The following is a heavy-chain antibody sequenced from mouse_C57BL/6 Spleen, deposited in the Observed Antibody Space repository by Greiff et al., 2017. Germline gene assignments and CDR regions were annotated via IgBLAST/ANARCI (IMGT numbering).Heavy chain of an antibody. CDR1: GYTFTSYW. CDR3: ARGGGLRQRGDY. D-gene: IGHD2-4*01. Sequence: VQLQQPGAELVKPGASVKLSCKASGYTFTSYWMHWVKQRPGQGLEWIGMIHPNSGSTNYNEKFKSKATLTVDKSSSTAYMQLSSLTSEDSAVYYCARGGGLRQRGDYWGQGTTLTVSS. J-gene: IGHJ2*01. CDR2: IHPNSGST. V-gene: IGHV1-64*01.